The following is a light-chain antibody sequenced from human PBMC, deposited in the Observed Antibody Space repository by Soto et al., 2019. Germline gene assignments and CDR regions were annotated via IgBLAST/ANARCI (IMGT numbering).Light chain of an antibody. Sequence: QSALTQPHSVSGSPGQSVTISCTGTSSDVGGYDRVSWYQQHPGKAPKLMIYDVTKRPSGVPDHFSGSKSGNTASLTISGLQAEDDADYYCCSYAGGPRIFGTGTKLTVL. CDR1: SSDVGGYDR. V-gene: IGLV2-11*01. J-gene: IGLJ1*01. CDR3: CSYAGGPRI. CDR2: DVT.